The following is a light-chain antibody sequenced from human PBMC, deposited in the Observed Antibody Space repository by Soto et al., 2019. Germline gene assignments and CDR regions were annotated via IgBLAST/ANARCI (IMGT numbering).Light chain of an antibody. CDR3: KSYDYSLCVHV. CDR2: GNS. V-gene: IGLV1-40*01. CDR1: SSNIGAGYD. Sequence: SVLTQPPPVSGAPGQRVTISCTGSSSNIGAGYDVHWYQQLPGTAPKLLLYGNSNRPSGVPDRFSGSKSGPSASLAITGLQADDLSDDSAKSYDYSLCVHVFVPGTMLTV. J-gene: IGLJ1*01.